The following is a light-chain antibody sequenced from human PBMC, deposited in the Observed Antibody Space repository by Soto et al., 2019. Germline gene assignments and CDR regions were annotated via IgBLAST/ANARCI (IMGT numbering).Light chain of an antibody. Sequence: QPVLTQPPSVSGAPGQRVTISCTGSSSNIGAGYDVHWYQQFPGTAPKLLIYGNTNRPSGVPDRFSGSKSGTSASLAITGLQAEDEADYYCQSYDSSLSGSLFGGGTKVTVL. CDR2: GNT. V-gene: IGLV1-40*01. CDR1: SSNIGAGYD. J-gene: IGLJ2*01. CDR3: QSYDSSLSGSL.